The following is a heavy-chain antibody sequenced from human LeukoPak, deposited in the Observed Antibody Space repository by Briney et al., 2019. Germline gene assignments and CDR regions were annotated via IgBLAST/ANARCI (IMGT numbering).Heavy chain of an antibody. V-gene: IGHV3-23*01. CDR3: AKKSCGSSSCPIDY. D-gene: IGHD2-2*01. Sequence: GGSLRLSCAASGFTFSTCAMSWVRQAPGEGLEWISVINKSGDITYYADSVKGRFTISRDNPKSTLFLQMNNLRAEDTAVYYCAKKSCGSSSCPIDYWGRGTLVTVSP. CDR2: INKSGDIT. J-gene: IGHJ4*02. CDR1: GFTFSTCA.